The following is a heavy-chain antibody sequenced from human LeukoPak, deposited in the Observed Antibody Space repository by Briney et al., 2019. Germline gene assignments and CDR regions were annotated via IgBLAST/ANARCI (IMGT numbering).Heavy chain of an antibody. Sequence: PGGSLRLSCAASGFTFSSYWMSWVRQAPGKGLEWVANIKQDGSEKYYVDSVKGRFTISRDNAKNSLYLQMNSLRAEDTAVYYCASLITYYYDSSGYYFDYWGQGTLVTVSS. CDR2: IKQDGSEK. J-gene: IGHJ4*02. V-gene: IGHV3-7*01. CDR3: ASLITYYYDSSGYYFDY. CDR1: GFTFSSYW. D-gene: IGHD3-22*01.